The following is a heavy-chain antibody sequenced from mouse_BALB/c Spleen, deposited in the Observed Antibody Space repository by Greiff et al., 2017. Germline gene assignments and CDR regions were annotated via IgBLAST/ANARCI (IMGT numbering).Heavy chain of an antibody. CDR3: VRYYGNYEDD. CDR1: GFTFNTYA. V-gene: IGHV10-1*02. CDR2: IRSKSNNYAT. J-gene: IGHJ4*01. D-gene: IGHD2-1*01. Sequence: EVKLEESGGGLVQPKGSLKLSCAASGFTFNTYAMNWVRQAPGKGLEWVARIRSKSNNYATYYADSVKDRFTISRDDSQSMLYLQMNNLKTEDTAMYYCVRYYGNYEDDWGQGTSVTVSS.